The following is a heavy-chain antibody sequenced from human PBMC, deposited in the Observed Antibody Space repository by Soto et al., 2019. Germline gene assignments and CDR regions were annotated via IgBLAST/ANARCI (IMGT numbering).Heavy chain of an antibody. J-gene: IGHJ4*02. Sequence: GGSLRLSCAASGFTFSSYAMSWVRQAPGKGLEWVSAISGSGGSTYYADSVKGRFTISRDNSKNTLYLQMNSLRAEDTAVYYCAKKRGVQWELLGGFDYWGQGTLVTVSS. CDR3: AKKRGVQWELLGGFDY. CDR2: ISGSGGST. V-gene: IGHV3-23*01. CDR1: GFTFSSYA. D-gene: IGHD1-26*01.